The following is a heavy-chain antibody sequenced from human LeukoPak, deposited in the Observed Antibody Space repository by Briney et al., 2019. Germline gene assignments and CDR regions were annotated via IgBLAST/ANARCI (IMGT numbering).Heavy chain of an antibody. CDR3: ARTDDLDY. J-gene: IGHJ4*02. Sequence: QAGGSLRLSCAASGSTLSGYWMHWVHQAPGKGLVWVSRINSDGSSLTYADSVKGRFTVSRDNAKNTLYLQMNSLRAEDTAVYYCARTDDLDYWGQGTLVTVS. D-gene: IGHD3-3*01. CDR2: INSDGSSL. CDR1: GSTLSGYW. V-gene: IGHV3-74*01.